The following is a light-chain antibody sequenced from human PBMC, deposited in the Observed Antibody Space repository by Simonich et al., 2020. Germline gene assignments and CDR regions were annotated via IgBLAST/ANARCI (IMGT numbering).Light chain of an antibody. CDR3: CSYAGSSTWV. CDR1: SSEVGSYNL. V-gene: IGLV2-23*01. Sequence: QSALTQPASVSGSPGQSITISCTGTSSEVGSYNLVSWYQQHPGKAPKLMSYEGSKRPSGVSKRFSGSKSGNTASLTISGLQAEDEADYYCCSYAGSSTWVFGGGTKLTVL. J-gene: IGLJ3*02. CDR2: EGS.